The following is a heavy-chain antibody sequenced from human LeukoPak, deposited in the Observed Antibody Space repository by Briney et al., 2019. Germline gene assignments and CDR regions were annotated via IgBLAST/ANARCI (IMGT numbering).Heavy chain of an antibody. CDR3: ARAGGPGTVDY. Sequence: GGSLRLSCTASGFSFGNYWMTWLRQAPGKGLEWVTNIRGDGSLQHRLDSVTGRFTISRDNAENSLYLQMNSLRAEDSAVYYCARAGGPGTVDYWGQGTLVTVSS. J-gene: IGHJ4*02. CDR1: GFSFGNYW. V-gene: IGHV3-7*01. CDR2: IRGDGSLQ. D-gene: IGHD6-13*01.